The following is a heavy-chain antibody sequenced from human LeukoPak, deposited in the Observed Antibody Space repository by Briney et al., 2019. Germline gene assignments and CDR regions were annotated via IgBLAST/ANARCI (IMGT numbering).Heavy chain of an antibody. CDR1: GFTFSSYW. CDR3: ARSGVPHGTDV. V-gene: IGHV3-7*04. D-gene: IGHD7-27*01. CDR2: IKQDRSET. Sequence: GGSLRLSRAASGFTFSSYWMTWVRQAPEKGLEWVANIKQDRSETYYVDSVKGRFTISRDNAKNSLCLHMNSLRVEDSAVYYCARSGVPHGTDVWGQGTTVTVSS. J-gene: IGHJ6*02.